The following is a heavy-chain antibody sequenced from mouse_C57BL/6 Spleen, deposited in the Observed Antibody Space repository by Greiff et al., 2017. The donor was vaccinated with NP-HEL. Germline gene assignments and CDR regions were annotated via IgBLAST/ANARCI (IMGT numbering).Heavy chain of an antibody. V-gene: IGHV7-3*01. D-gene: IGHD2-3*01. CDR3: ASLYDDDCYRYCDV. CDR1: GFTFTDYY. CDR2: IRNKANGYTT. J-gene: IGHJ1*03. Sequence: EVQLVESGGGLVQPGGSLSLSCAASGFTFTDYYMSWVRQPPGKALEWLGFIRNKANGYTTEYSASVKGRFTISRDNSQSILYLQMNALRAEDSATDYCASLYDDDCYRYCDVWGTGTTVTVSS.